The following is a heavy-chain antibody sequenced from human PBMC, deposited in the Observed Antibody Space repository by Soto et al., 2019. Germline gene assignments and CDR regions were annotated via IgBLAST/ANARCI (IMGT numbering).Heavy chain of an antibody. CDR2: ISSSSSTI. Sequence: PGGSLRLSCAASGFTFSSYSMNWVRQAPGKGLEWVSYISSSSSTIYYADSVKGRFTISRDNAKNSLYLQMNSLRDEDTAVYYCARGYVDYYGSGSSIKWDYYYYYGMDVWGQGTTVTVS. D-gene: IGHD3-10*01. CDR3: ARGYVDYYGSGSSIKWDYYYYYGMDV. V-gene: IGHV3-48*02. CDR1: GFTFSSYS. J-gene: IGHJ6*02.